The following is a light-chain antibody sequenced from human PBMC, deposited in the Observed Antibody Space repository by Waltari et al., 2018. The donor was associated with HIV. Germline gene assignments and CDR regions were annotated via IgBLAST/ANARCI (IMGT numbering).Light chain of an antibody. V-gene: IGLV3-25*03. CDR2: KNT. CDR1: ASPKPY. Sequence: SSELTQPPSVSVSPGQTARITCSGDASPKPYTHWFQQKPGQAPVVVIHKNTERPSGIPERFAASRSGKTVTLTITGVQTDDEADYYCLSADTSGTYVFGPGTTVTVL. J-gene: IGLJ1*01. CDR3: LSADTSGTYV.